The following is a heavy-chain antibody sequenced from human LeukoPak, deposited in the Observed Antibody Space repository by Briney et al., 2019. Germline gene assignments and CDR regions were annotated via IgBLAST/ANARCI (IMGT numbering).Heavy chain of an antibody. V-gene: IGHV3-33*01. CDR3: ARDAYYYDSSGHYYGMDV. Sequence: GGSLRLSCAASGFTFSSYGMHWVRQAPGKGLEWVAVIWYDGSNKYYADSVKGRFTISRDNSKNTLYLQMNSLRAEDTAVYYCARDAYYYDSSGHYYGMDVWGQGTTVTVSS. J-gene: IGHJ6*02. D-gene: IGHD3-22*01. CDR1: GFTFSSYG. CDR2: IWYDGSNK.